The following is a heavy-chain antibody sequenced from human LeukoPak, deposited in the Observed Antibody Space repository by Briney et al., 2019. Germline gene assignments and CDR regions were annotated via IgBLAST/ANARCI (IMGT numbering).Heavy chain of an antibody. CDR3: ARTREQWQVLDY. V-gene: IGHV3-30*03. J-gene: IGHJ4*02. CDR1: GLSFGSYG. Sequence: RAGGSLRLSCAASGLSFGSYGMHWVRQAPGKGLEWVAVISHEGSYKNHADSVKGRFTISRDNSKNMVYLQMNSLRVEDTAVYYCARTREQWQVLDYWGQGTPVTVSS. D-gene: IGHD6-19*01. CDR2: ISHEGSYK.